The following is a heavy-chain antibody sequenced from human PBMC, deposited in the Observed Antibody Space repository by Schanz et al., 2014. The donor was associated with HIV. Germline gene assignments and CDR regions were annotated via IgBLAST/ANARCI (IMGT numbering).Heavy chain of an antibody. Sequence: EVQLAETGGGLIQPGGSLRLSCAASGFTFSTYAMNWVRQAPGKGLEWVSAISGSSITYSADSVKGRFTISRDNSKNTLYLQMNSLRAEDTAVYYCALSRPSGYGGSWYFDLWGRGTLVAVSS. CDR1: GFTFSTYA. V-gene: IGHV3-23*04. CDR3: ALSRPSGYGGSWYFDL. J-gene: IGHJ2*01. CDR2: ISGSSIT. D-gene: IGHD2-15*01.